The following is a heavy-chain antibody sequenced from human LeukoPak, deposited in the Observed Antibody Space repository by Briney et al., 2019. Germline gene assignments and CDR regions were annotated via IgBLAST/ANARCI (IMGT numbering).Heavy chain of an antibody. CDR3: ARSNRDAFDM. D-gene: IGHD2/OR15-2a*01. Sequence: PGGSLRLSCAASGFTFSSYEMNWVRQGPGKGLEWVSYISSSGTTKYYADSVKGRFTLSRDNAKKSLSLQMNSLRAEDTASYYCARSNRDAFDMWGQGTVVTVSS. J-gene: IGHJ3*02. CDR1: GFTFSSYE. CDR2: ISSSGTTK. V-gene: IGHV3-48*03.